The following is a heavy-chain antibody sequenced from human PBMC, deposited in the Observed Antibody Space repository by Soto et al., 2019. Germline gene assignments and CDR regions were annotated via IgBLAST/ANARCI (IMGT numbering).Heavy chain of an antibody. CDR1: GFTFSSYS. V-gene: IGHV3-48*01. Sequence: EVQLVESGGGLVQPGGSLRLSCAASGFTFSSYSMNWVRQAPGKGLEWVSYISSSFITIYYADSVKGRFTISRDNAKNSLYLQMNSLRAEDTAVYYCARDCPGSSTTCYGNEWFDSWGQGTLDTVSS. CDR2: ISSSFITI. J-gene: IGHJ5*01. D-gene: IGHD2-2*01. CDR3: ARDCPGSSTTCYGNEWFDS.